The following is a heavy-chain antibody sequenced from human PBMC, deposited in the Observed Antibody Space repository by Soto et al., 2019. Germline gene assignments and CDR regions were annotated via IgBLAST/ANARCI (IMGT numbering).Heavy chain of an antibody. J-gene: IGHJ4*02. CDR3: ARPRGPRGYDLIDY. V-gene: IGHV3-21*01. CDR1: GFDLNYYS. CDR2: ISPRSDDI. D-gene: IGHD5-12*01. Sequence: EVQLVESGGDLVRPGGSLRLSCAASGFDLNYYSMNWVRQAPAKGLEWVSSISPRSDDIYYADSVKGRFTISRDNAKNSGYLQMNSLRYEDTAVYYCARPRGPRGYDLIDYWGQGTLVIVSS.